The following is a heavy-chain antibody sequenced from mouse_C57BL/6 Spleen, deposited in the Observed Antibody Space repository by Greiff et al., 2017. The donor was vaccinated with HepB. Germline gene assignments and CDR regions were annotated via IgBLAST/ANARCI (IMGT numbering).Heavy chain of an antibody. CDR1: GYSITSGYY. D-gene: IGHD2-3*01. Sequence: EVQRVESGPGLVKPSQSLSLTCSVTGYSITSGYYWNWIRQFPGNKLEWMGYISYDGSNNYNPSLKNRISITRDTSKNQFFLKLNSVTTEDTATYYCAREAPSFDGYYYAMDYWGQGTSVTVSS. CDR3: AREAPSFDGYYYAMDY. V-gene: IGHV3-6*01. J-gene: IGHJ4*01. CDR2: ISYDGSN.